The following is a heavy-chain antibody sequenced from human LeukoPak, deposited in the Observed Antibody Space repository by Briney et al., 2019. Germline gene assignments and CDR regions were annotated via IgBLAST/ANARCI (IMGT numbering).Heavy chain of an antibody. V-gene: IGHV4-34*01. CDR2: INHSGST. CDR1: GGSFSGYY. J-gene: IGHJ4*02. Sequence: SETLSLTCAVYGGSFSGYYWSWIRQPPGEGLEWFGEINHSGSTNYNPSLKSRVTISVDTSKNQFSLKLSSVTAADTAVYYCARVGYCSSTSCYDYWGQGTLVTVSS. D-gene: IGHD2-2*01. CDR3: ARVGYCSSTSCYDY.